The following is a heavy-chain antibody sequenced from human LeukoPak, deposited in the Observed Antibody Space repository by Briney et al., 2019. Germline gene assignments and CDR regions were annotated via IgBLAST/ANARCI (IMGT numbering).Heavy chain of an antibody. CDR2: ISGNGAAT. V-gene: IGHV3-23*01. CDR3: AKVPNYDFWSGYYYFDY. D-gene: IGHD3-3*01. CDR1: GFTFSGSA. J-gene: IGHJ4*02. Sequence: GGSLRLSCAASGFTFSGSAMSWVRQAPGKGLEWVSAISGNGAATFYADSVKGRFTISRDNSKNTLYLQMNSLKVEDTALYYCAKVPNYDFWSGYYYFDYWGQGTLVTVSS.